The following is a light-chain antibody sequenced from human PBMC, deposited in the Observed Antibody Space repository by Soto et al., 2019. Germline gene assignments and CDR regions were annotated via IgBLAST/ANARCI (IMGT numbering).Light chain of an antibody. V-gene: IGKV3-15*01. CDR2: GAS. J-gene: IGKJ1*01. CDR3: QQYNNWASWK. CDR1: QSVSSN. Sequence: EIVMTQSPAALSVSPGERATLSCRASQSVSSNLAWYQQKPGQAPRLLIYGASTRATGIPARFSGSGSGTEFTLTISSLQSEDFAVYYCQQYNNWASWKLGQGTKVEIK.